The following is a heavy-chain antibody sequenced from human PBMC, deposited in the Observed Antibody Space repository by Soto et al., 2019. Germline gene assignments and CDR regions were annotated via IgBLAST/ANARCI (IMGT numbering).Heavy chain of an antibody. V-gene: IGHV4-34*01. Sequence: SETLSLTCAVYGGSFSGYYWSWIRQPPGKGLEWIGEINHSGSTNYNPSLKSRVTISVDTSKNQFSLKLSSVTAADTAVYYCARSTHADWGQGTLVTVPQ. CDR3: ARSTHAD. CDR2: INHSGST. J-gene: IGHJ4*02. CDR1: GGSFSGYY.